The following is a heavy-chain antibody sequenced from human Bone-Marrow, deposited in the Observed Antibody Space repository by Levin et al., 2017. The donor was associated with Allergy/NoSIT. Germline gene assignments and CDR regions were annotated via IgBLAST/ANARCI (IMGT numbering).Heavy chain of an antibody. CDR1: GFTFTDYY. CDR2: ISPATSSI. D-gene: IGHD4-17*01. V-gene: IGHV3-11*01. Sequence: PGGSLRLSCAASGFTFTDYYMSWVRQAPGKGLEWVSYISPATSSIVYADSVKGRFTISRDNAKSSLFLQISSLRDEDTAVYYCATYFRDYHYFASWGQGTLVTVSS. CDR3: ATYFRDYHYFAS. J-gene: IGHJ4*02.